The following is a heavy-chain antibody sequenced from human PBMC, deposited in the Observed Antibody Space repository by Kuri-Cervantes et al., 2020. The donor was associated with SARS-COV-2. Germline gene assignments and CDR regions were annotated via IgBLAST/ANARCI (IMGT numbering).Heavy chain of an antibody. Sequence: GGSLRLSCAASGFTFSSYAMSWVRQAPGKGLEWVSAISGSGGSAYYADSVKGRFTISRDNSKNTLYLQMNSLRAEDTAVYYCAKSGYSSSSCYYYYGMDVWGQGTTVTVSS. CDR2: ISGSGGSA. J-gene: IGHJ6*02. CDR1: GFTFSSYA. D-gene: IGHD6-6*01. V-gene: IGHV3-23*01. CDR3: AKSGYSSSSCYYYYGMDV.